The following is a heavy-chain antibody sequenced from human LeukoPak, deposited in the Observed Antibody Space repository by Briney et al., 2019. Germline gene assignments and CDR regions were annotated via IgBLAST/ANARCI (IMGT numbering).Heavy chain of an antibody. CDR2: INTNTGNP. D-gene: IGHD3-3*01. Sequence: ASVKVSCKASGYTFTSYAMNWVRQAPGQGLEWMGWINTNTGNPAYAQGFTGRFVFSLDTSVSTAYLQISSLKAEDTAVYYCARDRSYDFWSGYPYYYGMDVWGQGTTVTVSS. J-gene: IGHJ6*02. CDR1: GYTFTSYA. CDR3: ARDRSYDFWSGYPYYYGMDV. V-gene: IGHV7-4-1*02.